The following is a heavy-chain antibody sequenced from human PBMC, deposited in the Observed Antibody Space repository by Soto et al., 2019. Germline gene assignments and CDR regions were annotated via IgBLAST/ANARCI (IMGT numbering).Heavy chain of an antibody. J-gene: IGHJ4*02. V-gene: IGHV3-30*18. CDR1: GFTFSSYG. Sequence: QVQLVESGGGVVQPGRSLRLSCAASGFTFSSYGMHCVRQAPSKGLEWGAVISYDGSNKYYADSVKGRFTISRDKSKNTLYLQMNSLRAEDTAVYYCAKDGEEAGIWDYWGQGTLVTVSS. CDR2: ISYDGSNK. D-gene: IGHD6-13*01. CDR3: AKDGEEAGIWDY.